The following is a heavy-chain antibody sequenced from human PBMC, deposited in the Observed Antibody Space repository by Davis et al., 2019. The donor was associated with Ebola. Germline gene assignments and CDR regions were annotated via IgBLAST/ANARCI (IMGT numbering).Heavy chain of an antibody. Sequence: GESLKISCAASGFIVSDKYMSWVRQAPGKGLECVSVIYRDGRTYYADSVKGRFTISRDNSKNTLYLQMNSLRAEDTAVYYCTRHVSGDFWYFDLWGRGTLVTVSS. V-gene: IGHV3-53*01. D-gene: IGHD4-17*01. CDR1: GFIVSDKY. J-gene: IGHJ2*01. CDR3: TRHVSGDFWYFDL. CDR2: IYRDGRT.